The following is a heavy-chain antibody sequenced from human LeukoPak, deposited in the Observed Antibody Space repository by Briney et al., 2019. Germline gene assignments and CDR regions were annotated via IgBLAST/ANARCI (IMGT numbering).Heavy chain of an antibody. CDR3: AREPHYYDSSGPGFDP. Sequence: ASVKVSCKASGYTFTSYGISWVRQAPGQGLEWMGCISAYNGNTNYAQKLQGRVTMTTDTSTSTAYMELRSLRSDDTAVYYCAREPHYYDSSGPGFDPWGQGTLVTVSS. D-gene: IGHD3-22*01. J-gene: IGHJ5*02. CDR1: GYTFTSYG. V-gene: IGHV1-18*01. CDR2: ISAYNGNT.